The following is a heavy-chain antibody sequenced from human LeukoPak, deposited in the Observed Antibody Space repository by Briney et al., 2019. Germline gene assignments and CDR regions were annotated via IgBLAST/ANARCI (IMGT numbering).Heavy chain of an antibody. J-gene: IGHJ6*02. Sequence: PGRSLRLSCAASGFTFSSYGMHWVRQAPGKGLEWVAVIWYDGSNKYYADSVKGRFTISRDNSKNTLYLQMNSLRAEDTAVYYCAKDSTPYYYYYGMDVWGQGTTVTVPS. V-gene: IGHV3-33*06. CDR2: IWYDGSNK. CDR1: GFTFSSYG. CDR3: AKDSTPYYYYYGMDV. D-gene: IGHD2-2*01.